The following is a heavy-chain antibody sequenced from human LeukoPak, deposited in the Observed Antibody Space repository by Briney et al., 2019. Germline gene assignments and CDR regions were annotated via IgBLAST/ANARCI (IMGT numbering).Heavy chain of an antibody. V-gene: IGHV3-23*01. CDR1: GLTFSHYG. J-gene: IGHJ4*02. CDR3: AKASRVAVAGGRFDY. D-gene: IGHD6-19*01. CDR2: ISGSGNRT. Sequence: PGGSLRLSCVGSGLTFSHYGVSWVRQAPGKGLEWVSGISGSGNRTYYVDSVKGRFSISRDNSKNTAYLQMNSLRAEDTAVYYCAKASRVAVAGGRFDYWGRGTLVTVSS.